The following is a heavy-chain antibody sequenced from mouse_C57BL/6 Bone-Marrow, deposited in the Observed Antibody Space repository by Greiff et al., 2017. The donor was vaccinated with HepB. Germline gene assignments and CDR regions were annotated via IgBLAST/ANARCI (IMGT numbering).Heavy chain of an antibody. CDR2: IYPGDGDT. D-gene: IGHD2-4*01. V-gene: IGHV1-80*01. J-gene: IGHJ2*01. Sequence: ESGAELVKPGASVKISCKASGYAFSSYWMNWVKQRPGKGLEWIGQIYPGDGDTNYNGKFKGKATLTADKSSSTAYMQLSSLTSEDSAVYFCARWTGLRYFDYWGQGTTLTVSS. CDR3: ARWTGLRYFDY. CDR1: GYAFSSYW.